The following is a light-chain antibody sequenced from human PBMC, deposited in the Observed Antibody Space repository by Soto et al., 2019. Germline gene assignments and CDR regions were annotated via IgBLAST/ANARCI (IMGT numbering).Light chain of an antibody. V-gene: IGKV3-20*01. CDR3: QQYGSSPQYT. J-gene: IGKJ2*01. CDR1: QSVSSSY. CDR2: GAS. Sequence: EIVLTQSPGTLSLSPGERATLSCRASQSVSSSYLAWYQQKPGQAPRLPIYGASSRATGIPDRFSGSGSGTDFTLTISRLEPEDFAVDYCQQYGSSPQYTFGRGTKLEIK.